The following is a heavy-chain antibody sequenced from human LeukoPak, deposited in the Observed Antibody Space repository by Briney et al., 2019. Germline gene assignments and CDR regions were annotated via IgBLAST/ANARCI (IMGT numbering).Heavy chain of an antibody. CDR3: ARNGSSSPKFYYYYYMDV. D-gene: IGHD6-6*01. V-gene: IGHV4-38-2*02. Sequence: SETLSVTCTGSGYYISSGYYWGWVRQPPGKGLEWIGSIYHSGSTYYNPSLKSRVTISVDKSKNQFSLKLSSVTAADTAVYYCARNGSSSPKFYYYYYMDVWGKGTTVTVSS. J-gene: IGHJ6*03. CDR2: IYHSGST. CDR1: GYYISSGYY.